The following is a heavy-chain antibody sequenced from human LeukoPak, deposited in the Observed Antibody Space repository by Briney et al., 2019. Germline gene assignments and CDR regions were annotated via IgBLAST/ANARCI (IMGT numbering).Heavy chain of an antibody. Sequence: PGGSLRLSCAASGFTFSSYSMNWVRQAPGKGLEWVAFIRYDGSNKYYADSVKGRFTISRDNSKNTLYLQMNSLRAEDTAVYYCASTADGRGYDPLLDYWGQGTLVTVSS. V-gene: IGHV3-30*02. D-gene: IGHD5-12*01. J-gene: IGHJ4*02. CDR2: IRYDGSNK. CDR3: ASTADGRGYDPLLDY. CDR1: GFTFSSYS.